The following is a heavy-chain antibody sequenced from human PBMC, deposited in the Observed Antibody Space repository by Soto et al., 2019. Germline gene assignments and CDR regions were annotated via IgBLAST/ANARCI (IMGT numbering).Heavy chain of an antibody. CDR3: ARGDIVLMVYPNWFDP. J-gene: IGHJ5*02. V-gene: IGHV1-3*01. CDR1: GYTFTSYA. CDR2: INAGNGNT. D-gene: IGHD2-8*01. Sequence: ASVKVSCKASGYTFTSYAMHWVRQAPGQRLEWMGWINAGNGNTKYSQKFQGRVTITRDTSASTAYMELSSLRSEDTAVYYCARGDIVLMVYPNWFDPWGQGTPVTVSS.